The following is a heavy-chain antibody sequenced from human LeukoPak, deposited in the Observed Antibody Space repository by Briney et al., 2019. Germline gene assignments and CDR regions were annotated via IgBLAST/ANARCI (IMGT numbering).Heavy chain of an antibody. D-gene: IGHD3-3*01. CDR1: GYTFTSYG. V-gene: IGHV1-18*01. J-gene: IGHJ3*02. CDR3: ARDYPLLSYYDFWSGYYIAFDI. Sequence: ASVKVSSKASGYTFTSYGISWVRQAPGQGLEWMGWISAYNGNTNYAQKLQGRVTMTTDTSTSTAYMELRSLRSDDTAVYYCARDYPLLSYYDFWSGYYIAFDIWGQGTMATVSS. CDR2: ISAYNGNT.